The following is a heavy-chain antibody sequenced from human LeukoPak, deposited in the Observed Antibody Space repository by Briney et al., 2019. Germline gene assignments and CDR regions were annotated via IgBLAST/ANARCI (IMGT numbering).Heavy chain of an antibody. D-gene: IGHD2-21*01. Sequence: GGSLRLSCAASGFTFSSYWMSWVRQAPGKGLEWVANIKEDGSEKHYVDSVKGRFTISRDNAKNSLSLQMNSLRAEDSAVYYCARATASNWFDPWGQGTLVTVSS. CDR3: ARATASNWFDP. J-gene: IGHJ5*02. CDR2: IKEDGSEK. V-gene: IGHV3-7*01. CDR1: GFTFSSYW.